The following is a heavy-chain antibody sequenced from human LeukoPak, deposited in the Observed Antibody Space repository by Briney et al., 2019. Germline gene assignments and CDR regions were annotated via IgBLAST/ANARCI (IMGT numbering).Heavy chain of an antibody. CDR1: GGSFSGYY. Sequence: SETLSLTCAVYGGSFSGYYWSWIRQPPGKGLEWIGEINHSGSTNYNPSLKSRVTISVDTSENQFSLKLSSVTAADTAVYYCASSLRAGALSFFDYWGQGTLVTVSS. CDR3: ASSLRAGALSFFDY. CDR2: INHSGST. V-gene: IGHV4-34*01. D-gene: IGHD3-10*01. J-gene: IGHJ4*02.